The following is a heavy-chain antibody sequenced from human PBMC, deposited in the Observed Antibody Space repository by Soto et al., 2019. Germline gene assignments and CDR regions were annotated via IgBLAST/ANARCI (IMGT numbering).Heavy chain of an antibody. J-gene: IGHJ6*02. CDR3: ARELGSSSGGSCYHYYYYYSMDV. CDR1: GFTFSSYA. D-gene: IGHD2-15*01. CDR2: ISYDGSNK. Sequence: SVRLSCAASGFTFSSYAMHWVRQAPGKGLEWVAVISYDGSNKYYADSVKGRFTISRDNSKNTLYLQMNSLRAEDTAVYYCARELGSSSGGSCYHYYYYYSMDVGGHGTTVPV. V-gene: IGHV3-30-3*01.